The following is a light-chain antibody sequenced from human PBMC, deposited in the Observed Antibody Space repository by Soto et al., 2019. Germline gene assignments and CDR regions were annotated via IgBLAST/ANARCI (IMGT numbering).Light chain of an antibody. V-gene: IGLV2-14*01. J-gene: IGLJ3*02. CDR2: EVS. CDR1: SSDVGGYNY. CDR3: SSYTSSGTHV. Sequence: QSALTQPASVSGSPGQTITLSCTGTSSDVGGYNYLSWYQQHPGKAPKVMIYEVSNRPSGVSNRFSGSKSGNTASLTISGLQAEDEADYFCSSYTSSGTHVFGGGTKLTVL.